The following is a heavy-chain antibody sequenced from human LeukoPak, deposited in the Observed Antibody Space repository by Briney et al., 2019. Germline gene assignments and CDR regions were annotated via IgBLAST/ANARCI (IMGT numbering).Heavy chain of an antibody. Sequence: PGRPLRLSCAASGFTFSSYGMHWVRQAPGKGLEWVAVISSDGSNKYYADSVKGRFTISRDNSKNTLYLQMNSLRAEDTAVYYCAKDWRYSDYWGQGTLVTVSS. J-gene: IGHJ4*02. CDR2: ISSDGSNK. V-gene: IGHV3-30*18. CDR1: GFTFSSYG. CDR3: AKDWRYSDY. D-gene: IGHD3-3*01.